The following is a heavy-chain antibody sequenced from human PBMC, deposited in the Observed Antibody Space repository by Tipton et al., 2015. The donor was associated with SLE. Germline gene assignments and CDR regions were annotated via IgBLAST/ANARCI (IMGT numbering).Heavy chain of an antibody. J-gene: IGHJ2*01. V-gene: IGHV4-59*08. CDR2: IYYSGST. Sequence: TLSLTCTVSGGSISSYYWSWIRQPPGKGLEWIGYIYYSGSTNYNPSLKSRVTMSVDTSKRQFSLKLSSVTAADTAVFYCARLVTSSWYWSFDLWGRGTLVTVSS. CDR1: GGSISSYY. D-gene: IGHD6-13*01. CDR3: ARLVTSSWYWSFDL.